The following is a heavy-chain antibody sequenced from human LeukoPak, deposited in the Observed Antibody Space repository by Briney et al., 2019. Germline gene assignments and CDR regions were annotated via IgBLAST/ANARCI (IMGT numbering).Heavy chain of an antibody. J-gene: IGHJ2*01. CDR2: ISYDGSIN. D-gene: IGHD5-24*01. CDR1: GFTFNSYA. Sequence: GRSLRLSCAASGFTFNSYAVHWVRQAPGKGLEWVAVISYDGSINFYAASVKGRFTISRDNSKNTLHLQMSSLRAEDTAVYYCAKKMATSLGCFDLWGRGTLVTVSS. CDR3: AKKMATSLGCFDL. V-gene: IGHV3-30-3*02.